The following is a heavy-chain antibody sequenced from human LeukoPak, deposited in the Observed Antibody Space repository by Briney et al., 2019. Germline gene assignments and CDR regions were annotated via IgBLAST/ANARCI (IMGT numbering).Heavy chain of an antibody. CDR2: IRYDGSNK. CDR1: GITFRDYG. V-gene: IGHV3-30*02. J-gene: IGHJ4*02. D-gene: IGHD6-13*01. Sequence: GSLRLSCATFGITFRDYGMQWVRQAPGKGLEWVALIRYDGSNKYYADSVKGRFTISRDNSRNTLYLQMNSLRAEDTAVYYCAKDLYGRSSWLPFNYWGQGTLVTVSS. CDR3: AKDLYGRSSWLPFNY.